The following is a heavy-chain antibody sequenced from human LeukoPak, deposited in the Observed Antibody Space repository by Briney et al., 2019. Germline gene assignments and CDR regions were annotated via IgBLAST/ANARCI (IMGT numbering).Heavy chain of an antibody. CDR1: GGSISSGSYY. J-gene: IGHJ3*02. CDR3: AREGVIVPAATEAFDI. V-gene: IGHV4-61*02. Sequence: SETLSLTCTVSGGSISSGSYYWSWIRQPAGKGLEWIGRIYTSGSTNYNPSLKSRVTISVDTSKNQFSLKLSSVTAADTAVYYCAREGVIVPAATEAFDIWGQGTMVTVSS. D-gene: IGHD2-2*01. CDR2: IYTSGST.